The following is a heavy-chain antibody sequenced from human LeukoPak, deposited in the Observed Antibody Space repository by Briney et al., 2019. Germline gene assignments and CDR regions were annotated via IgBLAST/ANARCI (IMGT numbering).Heavy chain of an antibody. V-gene: IGHV1-2*02. CDR3: AREGSDSSGATYYFDY. CDR2: INPNSGGT. Sequence: ASVKVCCKASGYTFTGYYMHWVRQAPGQGLEWMGWINPNSGGTNYAQKFQGRVTMTRDTSISTAYMELSRLRSDDTAVYYCAREGSDSSGATYYFDYWGQGTLVTVSS. J-gene: IGHJ4*02. D-gene: IGHD3-22*01. CDR1: GYTFTGYY.